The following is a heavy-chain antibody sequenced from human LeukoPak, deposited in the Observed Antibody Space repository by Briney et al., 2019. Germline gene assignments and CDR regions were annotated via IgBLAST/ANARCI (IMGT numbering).Heavy chain of an antibody. V-gene: IGHV3-7*01. J-gene: IGHJ3*02. D-gene: IGHD4-17*01. CDR1: GFTFSSYW. CDR3: ARDWDGDYDLDAFDI. CDR2: IKQDGSEK. Sequence: GGSLRLSCAASGFTFSSYWMSWVRQAPGKGLEWVANIKQDGSEKYYVDSVKGRFTISRDNAKNSLYLQMNSLRAEDTAVYYCARDWDGDYDLDAFDIWGQGTMVTVSS.